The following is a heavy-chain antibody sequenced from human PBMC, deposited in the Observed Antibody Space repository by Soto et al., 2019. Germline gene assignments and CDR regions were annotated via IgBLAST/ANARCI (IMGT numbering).Heavy chain of an antibody. CDR3: ARVRCFNGLCHTADYGMDV. CDR1: GDVFRSYG. V-gene: IGHV1-69*01. CDR2: IIPISGTT. Sequence: QVQLVQSGAEVKKPGSSVKVSCKASGDVFRSYGINSVRQAPGQGLEWMGGIIPISGTTNYAQKFQDRVAITADESTDTVYMELSRLRSEDTAVYFCARVRCFNGLCHTADYGMDVWGQGTTVTVSS. J-gene: IGHJ6*02. D-gene: IGHD2-8*01.